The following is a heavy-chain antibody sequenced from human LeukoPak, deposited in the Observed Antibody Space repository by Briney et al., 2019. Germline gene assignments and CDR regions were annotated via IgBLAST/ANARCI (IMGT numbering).Heavy chain of an antibody. CDR3: ARARDNYYDSSGFDAFDI. Sequence: SVKVSCKASGGTFSSYAISWVRQAPGQGLEWMGGIIPIFGTANYAQKFQGRVTITADESTSTAYMELSSLRSEDTAVYYCARARDNYYDSSGFDAFDIWGQGTMVTVSS. CDR2: IIPIFGTA. V-gene: IGHV1-69*13. CDR1: GGTFSSYA. D-gene: IGHD3-22*01. J-gene: IGHJ3*02.